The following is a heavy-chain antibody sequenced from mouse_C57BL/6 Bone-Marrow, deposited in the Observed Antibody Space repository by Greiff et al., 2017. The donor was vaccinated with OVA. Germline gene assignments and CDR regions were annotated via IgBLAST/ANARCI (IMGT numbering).Heavy chain of an antibody. CDR1: GYSITSGYY. CDR2: ISYDGSN. Sequence: EVKLQESGPGLVKPSQSLSLTCSVTGYSITSGYYWYWIRQFPGNKLEWMGYISYDGSNNYNPSLKNRISITRDTSKNQFFLKLNSVTTEDTATYYCARNAYYSNYDYYAMDYWGQGTSVTVSS. CDR3: ARNAYYSNYDYYAMDY. D-gene: IGHD2-5*01. V-gene: IGHV3-6*01. J-gene: IGHJ4*01.